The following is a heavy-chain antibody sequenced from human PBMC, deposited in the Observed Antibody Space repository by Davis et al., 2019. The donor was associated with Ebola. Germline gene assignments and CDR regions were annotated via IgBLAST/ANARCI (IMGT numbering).Heavy chain of an antibody. J-gene: IGHJ3*02. CDR3: ASLRRTITGMDDGFDI. CDR1: GYSFTNYW. D-gene: IGHD2-8*02. Sequence: GESLKISCRTSGYSFTNYWIGWVRQMPGKGLDWMGIIYTGDSDTRYSPSFRGQVTISADKSMKTAFLQWSSLKASDSGMYYCASLRRTITGMDDGFDIWGQGTMVTVSS. V-gene: IGHV5-51*01. CDR2: IYTGDSDT.